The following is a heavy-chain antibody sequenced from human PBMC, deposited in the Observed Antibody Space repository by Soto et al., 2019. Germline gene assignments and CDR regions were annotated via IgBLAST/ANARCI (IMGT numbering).Heavy chain of an antibody. CDR3: ARAGSGYDSRRSDY. CDR1: GFTFSSYA. Sequence: EVQLVESGGGLVQPGGSLRLSCAASGFTFSSYAMHWVRQAPGKGLEYVSAISSNGGSTYYANSVKGRFTISRDNSKNTLYLQMVSLRAEDMAVYYCARAGSGYDSRRSDYWGQGTLVTVSS. CDR2: ISSNGGST. D-gene: IGHD5-12*01. J-gene: IGHJ4*02. V-gene: IGHV3-64*01.